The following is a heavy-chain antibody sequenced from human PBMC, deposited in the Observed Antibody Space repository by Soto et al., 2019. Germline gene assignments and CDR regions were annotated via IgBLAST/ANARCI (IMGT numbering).Heavy chain of an antibody. V-gene: IGHV1-18*01. D-gene: IGHD1-26*01. CDR1: GYTFTSYG. J-gene: IGHJ4*02. CDR2: ISGYGNT. CDR3: ARDTAGGSYYWGYYFDY. Sequence: QVQLVQSGAEVKKPGASVKVSCKASGYTFTSYGISWVRQAPGQGLEWMGWISGYGNTNYAPKLQGRVTMTTDTATTTAYMELRSLRSDDTAGYYCARDTAGGSYYWGYYFDYWGQGTLVTVSS.